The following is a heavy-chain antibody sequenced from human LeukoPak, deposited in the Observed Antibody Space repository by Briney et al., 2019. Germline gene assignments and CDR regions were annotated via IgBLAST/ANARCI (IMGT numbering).Heavy chain of an antibody. CDR2: FDPEDGET. CDR3: ATLSTSYFDSSGYYSTFLDY. CDR1: GYTLTELS. J-gene: IGHJ4*02. V-gene: IGHV1-24*01. Sequence: ASVKVSCKVSGYTLTELSMHWVRRAPGKGLEWMGGFDPEDGETIYAQKFQGRVTMTEDTSTDTAYMELSTLRSEDTAVYYCATLSTSYFDSSGYYSTFLDYWGQGTLVTVPS. D-gene: IGHD3-22*01.